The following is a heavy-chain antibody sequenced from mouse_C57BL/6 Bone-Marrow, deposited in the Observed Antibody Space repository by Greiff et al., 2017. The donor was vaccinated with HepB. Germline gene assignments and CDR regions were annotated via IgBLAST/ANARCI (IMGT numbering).Heavy chain of an antibody. CDR3: SLYGKHFAY. CDR2: INPNNGGT. D-gene: IGHD2-1*01. V-gene: IGHV1-26*01. Sequence: VQLQQSGPELVKPGASVKISCKASGYTFTDYYMNWVKQSHGKSLEWIGDINPNNGGTSYNQKFKGKATLTVDKSSSTAYMELRSLTSEDSAVYSSSLYGKHFAYFGPFTLVTFSA. J-gene: IGHJ3*01. CDR1: GYTFTDYY.